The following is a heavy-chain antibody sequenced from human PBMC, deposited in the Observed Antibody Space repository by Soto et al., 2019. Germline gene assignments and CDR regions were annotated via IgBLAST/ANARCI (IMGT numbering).Heavy chain of an antibody. D-gene: IGHD3-3*01. V-gene: IGHV1-69*13. CDR3: ARDKKAYDFWSGYPPMNYYYGMDV. Sequence: SVKVSCKASGGTFSSYAISWVRQAHGQGLEWMGGIIPIFGTANYAQKFQGRVTITADESTSTAYMELSSLRSEDTAVYYCARDKKAYDFWSGYPPMNYYYGMDVWGQGTTVTVSS. CDR2: IIPIFGTA. CDR1: GGTFSSYA. J-gene: IGHJ6*02.